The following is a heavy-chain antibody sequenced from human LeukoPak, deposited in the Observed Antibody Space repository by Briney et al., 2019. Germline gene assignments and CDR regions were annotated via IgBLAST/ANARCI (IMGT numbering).Heavy chain of an antibody. CDR3: ARDKGRIAAAGKYVPYYFDY. CDR2: ISSSSSYI. CDR1: GFTFSSYS. D-gene: IGHD6-13*01. V-gene: IGHV3-21*01. Sequence: GGSLRLSCAASGFTFSSYSMNWVRQAPGKGLEWVSSISSSSSYIYYADSVKGRFTISRDNPKNSLYLQMNSLRAEDTAVYYCARDKGRIAAAGKYVPYYFDYWGQGALVTVSS. J-gene: IGHJ4*02.